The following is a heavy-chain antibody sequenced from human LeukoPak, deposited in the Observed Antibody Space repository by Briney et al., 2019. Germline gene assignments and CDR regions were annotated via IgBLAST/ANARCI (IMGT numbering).Heavy chain of an antibody. V-gene: IGHV4-59*01. Sequence: SESLSLTCTVSGGSISSYYWSWIRQPPGKGLEWIGYIYYSGSTNYNPSLKSRVTISVDTSKNQFSLKLSSVTAADTAVYYCASSDDSSGSPFDYWGQGTLVTVSS. CDR3: ASSDDSSGSPFDY. CDR1: GGSISSYY. D-gene: IGHD3-22*01. CDR2: IYYSGST. J-gene: IGHJ4*02.